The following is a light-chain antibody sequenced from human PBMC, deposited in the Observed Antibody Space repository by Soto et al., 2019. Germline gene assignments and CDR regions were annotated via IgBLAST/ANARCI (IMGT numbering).Light chain of an antibody. CDR1: QSINSW. V-gene: IGKV1-5*03. J-gene: IGKJ1*01. CDR2: KAS. CDR3: QQYQSYSQ. Sequence: DIQMTQSPSTLSASVGDRVTITCRASQSINSWLAWYQQKSGKAPKLLIYKASSLESGVPSRFSGSGSGTEFTLTITSLQPDDFATYYCQQYQSYSQFGQGTKV.